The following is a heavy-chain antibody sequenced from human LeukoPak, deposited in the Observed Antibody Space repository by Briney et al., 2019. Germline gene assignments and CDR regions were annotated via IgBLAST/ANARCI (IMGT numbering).Heavy chain of an antibody. D-gene: IGHD1-7*01. CDR3: ARRNYELHVPFDY. J-gene: IGHJ4*02. V-gene: IGHV1-69*05. Sequence: SVKVSCKASGGTFSSYAISWVRQAPGQGLEWMGGIIPIFGTANYAQKFQGRVTITTDESTSTAYMELSSLRSEDTAVYYCARRNYELHVPFDYWGQGTLVTVSS. CDR1: GGTFSSYA. CDR2: IIPIFGTA.